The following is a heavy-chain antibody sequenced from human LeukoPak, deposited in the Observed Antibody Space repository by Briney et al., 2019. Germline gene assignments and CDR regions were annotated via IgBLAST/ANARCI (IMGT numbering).Heavy chain of an antibody. Sequence: SETLSLTCTVSSDYITSYYWSWIRQPPGKGLEWVGYISYSGTPTYNPSLRGRVTISLDTSKTHFSLRLSSVTAADTAVYFCARTLRGLLPRTYWGQGTLVTVSS. CDR3: ARTLRGLLPRTY. CDR2: ISYSGTP. CDR1: SDYITSYY. J-gene: IGHJ4*02. D-gene: IGHD3-22*01. V-gene: IGHV4-59*08.